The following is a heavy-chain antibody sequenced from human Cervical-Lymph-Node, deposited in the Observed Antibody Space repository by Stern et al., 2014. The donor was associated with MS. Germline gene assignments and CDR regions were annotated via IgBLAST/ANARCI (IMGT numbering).Heavy chain of an antibody. CDR1: GYTFTDYW. D-gene: IGHD1-26*01. CDR3: ARGREYAYTTLDF. J-gene: IGHJ4*02. V-gene: IGHV5-51*01. Sequence: VQLVESGAEVRKPGESLKISCKGSGYTFTDYWIAWVRHMPEKGLEWMGIMHPGDSDTRYSPSFQGQVTISADKSINTVFLQWRSLKSSDTAFYFCARGREYAYTTLDFWGQGTPVIVSS. CDR2: MHPGDSDT.